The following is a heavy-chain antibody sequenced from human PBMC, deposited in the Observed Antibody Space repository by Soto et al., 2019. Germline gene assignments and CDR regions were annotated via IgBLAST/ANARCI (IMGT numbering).Heavy chain of an antibody. D-gene: IGHD2-2*01. CDR3: ARESRPDYYWYFDL. Sequence: EVQLVESGGGLVQPGGSLRLSCAASGFTFSSYSMNWVRQAPGKGLEWVSYISSSSSTIYYADSVKGRFTISRDNAKNSLYLQMHSLRAEDTAVYYCARESRPDYYWYFDLWGRGTLVTVSS. CDR2: ISSSSSTI. J-gene: IGHJ2*01. V-gene: IGHV3-48*01. CDR1: GFTFSSYS.